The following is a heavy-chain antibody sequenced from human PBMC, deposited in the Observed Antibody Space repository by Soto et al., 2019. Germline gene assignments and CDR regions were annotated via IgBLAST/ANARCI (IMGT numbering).Heavy chain of an antibody. J-gene: IGHJ6*02. D-gene: IGHD5-12*01. CDR1: GFTFSSHV. Sequence: GGSLRLSCASSGFTFSSHVMHWVRQAPGKGLEWVAVISYDGSKKYYADSVKGRFTISRDNSKNTLYLQMNSLRAEDTAVYYCAKDREGGYDALYYYYGMDVWGQGTTVTVSS. CDR2: ISYDGSKK. CDR3: AKDREGGYDALYYYYGMDV. V-gene: IGHV3-30*18.